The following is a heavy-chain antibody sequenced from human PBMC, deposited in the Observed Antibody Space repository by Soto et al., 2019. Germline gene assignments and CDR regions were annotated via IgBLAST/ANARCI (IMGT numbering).Heavy chain of an antibody. J-gene: IGHJ4*02. Sequence: EVQLVESGGGLIQPGGSLGVSCAASGFAVSSKYMTWVRQAPGKGLEWVSVIYGGGTTYYADSVKGRFTISRDTSKNTLYLQMNSLRAEETAVYYCVQTTGWPGFDFWGQGTLVTVSS. D-gene: IGHD6-19*01. CDR2: IYGGGTT. CDR3: VQTTGWPGFDF. V-gene: IGHV3-53*01. CDR1: GFAVSSKY.